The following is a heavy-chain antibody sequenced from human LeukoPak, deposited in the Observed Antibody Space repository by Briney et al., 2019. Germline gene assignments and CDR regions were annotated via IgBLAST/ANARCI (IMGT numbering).Heavy chain of an antibody. CDR2: INHSGST. CDR3: ARHGYSSSWYYYDSSPDAFDI. J-gene: IGHJ3*02. D-gene: IGHD6-13*01. V-gene: IGHV4-34*01. Sequence: SETLSLTCAVYGGSFSGYYWSWIRQPPGKGLEWIGEINHSGSTNYNPSLKSRVTISVDTSKNQFSLKLSSVTAADTAVYYCARHGYSSSWYYYDSSPDAFDIWGQGTMVTVS. CDR1: GGSFSGYY.